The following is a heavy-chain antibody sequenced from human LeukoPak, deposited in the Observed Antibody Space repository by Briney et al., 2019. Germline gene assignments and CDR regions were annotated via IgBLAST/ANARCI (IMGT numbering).Heavy chain of an antibody. D-gene: IGHD4-17*01. CDR2: IRYDGSNK. Sequence: GGSLRLSCAASRFTFSSYGMHWVRQAPGKGLEWVAFIRYDGSNKYYADSVKGRFTISRDNSKNTLYLQMNSLRAEDTAVYYCARESGTTVTSSAFDIWGQGTMVTVSS. J-gene: IGHJ3*02. CDR3: ARESGTTVTSSAFDI. CDR1: RFTFSSYG. V-gene: IGHV3-30*02.